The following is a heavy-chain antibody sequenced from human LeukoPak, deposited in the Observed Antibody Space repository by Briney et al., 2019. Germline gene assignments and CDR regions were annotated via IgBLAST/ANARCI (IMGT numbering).Heavy chain of an antibody. Sequence: ASVKVSCKASGYTFTGYYMHWVRQAPGQGLEWMGRINPNSGGTNYAQKFQGRVTMTRDTSISTAYMELSRLRSDDTAVYYCARDAGSGEQWLLLPPFDYWGQGTLVTVSS. D-gene: IGHD6-19*01. J-gene: IGHJ4*02. CDR3: ARDAGSGEQWLLLPPFDY. V-gene: IGHV1-2*06. CDR1: GYTFTGYY. CDR2: INPNSGGT.